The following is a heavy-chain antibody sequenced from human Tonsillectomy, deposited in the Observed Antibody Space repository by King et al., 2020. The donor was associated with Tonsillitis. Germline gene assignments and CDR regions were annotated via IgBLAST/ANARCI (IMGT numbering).Heavy chain of an antibody. CDR3: ARLFSHVDDTSTSPPYPFDY. D-gene: IGHD5/OR15-5a*01. V-gene: IGHV5-51*03. J-gene: IGHJ4*02. CDR1: GYTFNTYW. CDR2: IYPDDSDT. Sequence: VQLVESGAEVKKPGQSLKISCKGSGYTFNTYWIGWMRQMPGKGLEWMGVIYPDDSDTKYSPSFQGQVTLSADRSINTAYLQWNSLKASDTALYYCARLFSHVDDTSTSPPYPFDYWGRGTLVTVSS.